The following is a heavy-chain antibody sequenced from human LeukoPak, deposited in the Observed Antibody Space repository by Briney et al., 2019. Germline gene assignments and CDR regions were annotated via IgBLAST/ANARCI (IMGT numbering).Heavy chain of an antibody. D-gene: IGHD1-20*01. CDR3: VAYNWNYPDY. Sequence: GGSLRLSCAASGFSFSSYYMYWVRQAPEKGLVWVSRIKTDGSSTAYADSVKGRFTISKDNAKNTLYLQMNSLRAEDTAVYYCVAYNWNYPDYWGQGTLVTVSS. J-gene: IGHJ4*02. V-gene: IGHV3-74*01. CDR1: GFSFSSYY. CDR2: IKTDGSST.